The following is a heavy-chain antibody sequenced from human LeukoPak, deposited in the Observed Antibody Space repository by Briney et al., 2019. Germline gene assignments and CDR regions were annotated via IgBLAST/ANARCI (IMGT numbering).Heavy chain of an antibody. D-gene: IGHD2-2*01. J-gene: IGHJ4*02. CDR2: INHSGST. CDR1: GGSFSGYY. V-gene: IGHV4-34*01. Sequence: PSETLSLTCAVYGGSFSGYYWSWIRQPPGKGLEWIGEINHSGSTNYNPSLKSRVTISVDTSKNQFSLKLSSVTAADTAEYYCARTAPGIVVVPAAMRRWNYYFDYWGQGTLVTVSS. CDR3: ARTAPGIVVVPAAMRRWNYYFDY.